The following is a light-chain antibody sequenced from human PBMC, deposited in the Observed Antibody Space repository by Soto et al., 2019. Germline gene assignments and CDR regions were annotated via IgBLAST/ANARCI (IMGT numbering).Light chain of an antibody. Sequence: EIVLTQSPGTLSLSPGERATLSCRASQSVSSSYLAWYQQKPGQAPRLLIYGASSRATGIPDRFSGSGSGTDFTLTISRLEPEEFAVYYCQQYGSSPRGTFGGGTQVEIK. V-gene: IGKV3-20*01. J-gene: IGKJ4*01. CDR3: QQYGSSPRGT. CDR1: QSVSSSY. CDR2: GAS.